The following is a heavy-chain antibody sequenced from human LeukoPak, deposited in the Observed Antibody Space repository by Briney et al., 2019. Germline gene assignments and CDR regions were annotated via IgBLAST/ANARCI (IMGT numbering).Heavy chain of an antibody. Sequence: PSGTLSLTCTVSGGSISSYYWSWIRQPAGKGLEWIGRIYSSGSTNYNPSLKSRVTISVDTSKNQFSLKLSSVTAADTAVYYCARGIAAAGTLYWGQGTLVTVSS. CDR3: ARGIAAAGTLY. CDR1: GGSISSYY. V-gene: IGHV4-4*07. J-gene: IGHJ4*02. CDR2: IYSSGST. D-gene: IGHD6-13*01.